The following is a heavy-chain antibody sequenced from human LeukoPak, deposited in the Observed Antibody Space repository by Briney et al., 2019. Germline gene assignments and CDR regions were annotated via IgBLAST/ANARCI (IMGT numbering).Heavy chain of an antibody. D-gene: IGHD3-10*01. CDR1: GGSITRFY. Sequence: SETLSLTCTVSGGSITRFYWSWIRQPPGKGLEWIGYIYDIGTTNYNPSLKTRVTMSVDTSNNQFSLKLSSVTAADTAVYYCARDWFLGYGSGSSRYYYMDVWGKGTTVTISS. CDR3: ARDWFLGYGSGSSRYYYMDV. J-gene: IGHJ6*03. V-gene: IGHV4-59*01. CDR2: IYDIGTT.